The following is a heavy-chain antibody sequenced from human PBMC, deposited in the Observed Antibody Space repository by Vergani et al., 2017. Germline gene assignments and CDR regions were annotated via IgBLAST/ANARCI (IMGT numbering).Heavy chain of an antibody. CDR1: GYTFTSYD. D-gene: IGHD2-2*01. CDR3: ARFRHYYRSSTSCYGFDP. V-gene: IGHV1-8*01. J-gene: IGHJ5*02. Sequence: QVQLVQSGAEVKKPGASVKVSCKASGYTFTSYDINWVRQATGQGLEWMGWMNPNSGNTGYAQKFQGRVTMTRNTSISTAYMELSSLRSEDTAVYYCARFRHYYRSSTSCYGFDPWGQGTLVTVSS. CDR2: MNPNSGNT.